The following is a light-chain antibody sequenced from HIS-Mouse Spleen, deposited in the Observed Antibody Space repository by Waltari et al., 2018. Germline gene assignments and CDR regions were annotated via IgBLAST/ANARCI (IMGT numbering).Light chain of an antibody. J-gene: IGLJ2*01. V-gene: IGLV2-14*03. Sequence: QSALPQPASVSGSPGPSITIPCTGTSSDVGGYNYVSWYQQHPGKAPKPMIYDVSNRPSGVSNRFSGSKSGNTASLTISGLQAEDEADYYCSSYTSSSTYVVFGGGTKLTVL. CDR1: SSDVGGYNY. CDR3: SSYTSSSTYVV. CDR2: DVS.